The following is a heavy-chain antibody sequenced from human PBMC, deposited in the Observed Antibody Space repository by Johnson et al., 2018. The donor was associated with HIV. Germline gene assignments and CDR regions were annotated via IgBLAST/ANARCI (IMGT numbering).Heavy chain of an antibody. V-gene: IGHV3-9*01. CDR3: ARGGLEMATITDAFDI. J-gene: IGHJ3*02. CDR2: ISWNSGSI. CDR1: GFTFDDYA. Sequence: VHLVESGGGLVQPGRSLRLSCAASGFTFDDYAMHWVRQAPGKGLEWVSGISWNSGSIGYADSVKGRFTISRDNAKNSLYLQMNSLRAEDTALYYCARGGLEMATITDAFDIWGQGTMVTVSS. D-gene: IGHD5-24*01.